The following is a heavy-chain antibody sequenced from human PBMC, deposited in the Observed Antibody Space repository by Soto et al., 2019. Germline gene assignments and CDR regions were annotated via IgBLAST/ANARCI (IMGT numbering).Heavy chain of an antibody. CDR2: IYYSGST. D-gene: IGHD1-26*01. J-gene: IGHJ6*02. Sequence: PSETLSLTCTVSGGSISSSSYYWGWIRQPPGKGLEWIGSIYYSGSTYYNPSLKSRVTISVDTSKNQFSLKLSSVTAADTAVYYCARHGGSLRTTYYYYGMDVWGQGTTVTVS. CDR1: GGSISSSSYY. CDR3: ARHGGSLRTTYYYYGMDV. V-gene: IGHV4-39*01.